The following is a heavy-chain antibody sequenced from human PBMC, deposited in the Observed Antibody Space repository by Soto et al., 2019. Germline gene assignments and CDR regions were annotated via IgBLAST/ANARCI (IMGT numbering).Heavy chain of an antibody. CDR2: IGAAGDT. CDR1: GFTFSSYD. J-gene: IGHJ4*02. V-gene: IGHV3-13*01. D-gene: IGHD6-13*01. CDR3: ASGGWGSSWYEGGSRIDY. Sequence: EVQLVESGGGLVQPGGSLRLSCAASGFTFSSYDMHWVRQVTGKGLEWVSAIGAAGDTYYPDSVKGRFTISRENAKNSLHLQMNSLRAEDTAVYYCASGGWGSSWYEGGSRIDYWGQGTLVTVSS.